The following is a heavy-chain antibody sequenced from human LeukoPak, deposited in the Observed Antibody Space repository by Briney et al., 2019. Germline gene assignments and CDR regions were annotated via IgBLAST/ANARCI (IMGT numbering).Heavy chain of an antibody. J-gene: IGHJ4*02. V-gene: IGHV1-2*02. CDR2: INPNSGDT. CDR1: GYTFTGYY. CDR3: ARIKWAAAND. D-gene: IGHD6-13*01. Sequence: GASVKVSCKASGYTFTGYYIHWVRQAPGQGLEWLGWINPNSGDTNYAQNFQGRVTMTRDTSVNTAYMELSSLRSDDTAVYYCARIKWAAANDWGRGTLVTVSS.